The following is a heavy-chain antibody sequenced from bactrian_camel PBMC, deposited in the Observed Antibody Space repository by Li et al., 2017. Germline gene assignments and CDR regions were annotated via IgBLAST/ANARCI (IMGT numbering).Heavy chain of an antibody. D-gene: IGHD3*01. CDR1: GYTYNSYC. V-gene: IGHV3S1*01. Sequence: HVQLVESGGGSVQAGGSLSLSCAASGYTYNSYCMGWFRQAPGKQREGVAAIRTGGGETWYAGSVKGRFTISRDDAKNTLYLQMNSLKPEDTGTYYCAAEEGWTVNCRGLSDYGYVNWGQGTQVTVS. J-gene: IGHJ4*01. CDR3: AAEEGWTVNCRGLSDYGYVN. CDR2: IRTGGGET.